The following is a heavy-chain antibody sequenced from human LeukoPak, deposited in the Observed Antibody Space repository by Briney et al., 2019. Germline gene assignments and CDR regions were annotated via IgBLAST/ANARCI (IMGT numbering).Heavy chain of an antibody. J-gene: IGHJ3*02. CDR1: GFTFSSYS. Sequence: PGGSPRLSCAASGFTFSSYSMNWVRQAPGKGLEWVSYISNSSSTIYYADSVKGRFTFSRDNAKNSLYLQMNSLRAEDTAVYYCARDSSGYDFWSGYYTWPKGDAFDIWGQGTMVTVSS. D-gene: IGHD3-3*01. CDR3: ARDSSGYDFWSGYYTWPKGDAFDI. CDR2: ISNSSSTI. V-gene: IGHV3-48*01.